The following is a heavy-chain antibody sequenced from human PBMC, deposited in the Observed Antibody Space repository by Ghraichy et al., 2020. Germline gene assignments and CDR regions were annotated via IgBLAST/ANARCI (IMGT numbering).Heavy chain of an antibody. Sequence: SVKVSCKASGGTVSSYVISWVRQAPGQGLEWMGRIIPILGIANYAQRFQGRVTIIADKSTSTAYMELSSLRSEDTAVYYCARDQHDDSRGYRGGRHNWFDPWGQGTLVTVSS. D-gene: IGHD3-22*01. J-gene: IGHJ5*02. CDR2: IIPILGIA. V-gene: IGHV1-69*04. CDR3: ARDQHDDSRGYRGGRHNWFDP. CDR1: GGTVSSYV.